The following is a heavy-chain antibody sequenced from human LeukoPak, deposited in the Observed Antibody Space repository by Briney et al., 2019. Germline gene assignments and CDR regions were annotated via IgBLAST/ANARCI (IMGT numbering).Heavy chain of an antibody. CDR2: IHGSGEGT. V-gene: IGHV3-23*01. Sequence: GGSLRLSCAASGFTFRTYAMSWVRQAPGKGLEWVSTIHGSGEGTYYADSVKGRFAISRDNSKNTLYLQLNSLRAEDTALYYCAKNRGSGSYTQYCFDCWGQGALVTVSS. CDR1: GFTFRTYA. D-gene: IGHD1-26*01. CDR3: AKNRGSGSYTQYCFDC. J-gene: IGHJ4*02.